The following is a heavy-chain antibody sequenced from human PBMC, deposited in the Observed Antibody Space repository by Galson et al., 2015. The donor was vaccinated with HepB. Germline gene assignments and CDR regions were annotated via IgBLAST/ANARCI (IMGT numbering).Heavy chain of an antibody. D-gene: IGHD3-10*01. CDR1: GGTFSSYA. V-gene: IGHV1-69*04. J-gene: IGHJ1*01. CDR2: IIPILGIA. CDR3: ARDPADLWFGELPKYFQH. Sequence: SVKVSCKASGGTFSSYAISWVRQAPGQGLEWMGRIIPILGIANYAQKFQGRVTITADKSTSTAYMELSSLRSEDTAVYYCARDPADLWFGELPKYFQHWGQGTLVTVSS.